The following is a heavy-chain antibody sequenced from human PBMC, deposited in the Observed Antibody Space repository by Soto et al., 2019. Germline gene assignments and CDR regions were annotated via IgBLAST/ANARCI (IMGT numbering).Heavy chain of an antibody. CDR3: VRGGLLSFSGGSCSSLFDY. D-gene: IGHD2-15*01. J-gene: IGHJ4*01. Sequence: QVQLVQSGAEVKKTGASVKASCKASGYTFTSFYMHWVRQAPGQGLEWMVIINPISASTNYTQKFRGRITLTRDTSTSTVYMELSSLGSEDTAVYYCVRGGLLSFSGGSCSSLFDYWGHGTLVTVSS. CDR2: INPISAST. V-gene: IGHV1-46*03. CDR1: GYTFTSFY.